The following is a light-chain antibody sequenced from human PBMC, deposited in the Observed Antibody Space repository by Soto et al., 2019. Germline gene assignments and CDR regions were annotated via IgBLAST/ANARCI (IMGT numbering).Light chain of an antibody. CDR2: AAS. CDR1: ETVTGKY. V-gene: IGKV3-20*01. CDR3: QQYNNWPRT. J-gene: IGKJ1*01. Sequence: EIVLTQSPGTLSLSPADRATLSCRASETVTGKYLAWYQQKVGQAPRLLIFAASNRATGIPARFSGSGSGTDFTLTISRLEPEDFAVYYCQQYNNWPRTFGQGTKVDIK.